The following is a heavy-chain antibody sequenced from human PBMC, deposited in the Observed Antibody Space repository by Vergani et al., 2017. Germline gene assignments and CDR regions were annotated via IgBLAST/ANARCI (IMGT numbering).Heavy chain of an antibody. J-gene: IGHJ6*04. CDR3: AGHMRRYCSSTSCWVPMDG. D-gene: IGHD2-2*01. CDR2: ISYEGSNK. Sequence: VQLVESGGGVVQPGRSLRLSCAASGFTFSSYTMHWVRQAPGKGLEWVAVISYEGSNKYYADSVKGRFTISSDKSKNTLYLQMNSLRSEDTAVYYCAGHMRRYCSSTSCWVPMDGWGKGTSVTV. CDR1: GFTFSSYT. V-gene: IGHV3-30-3*01.